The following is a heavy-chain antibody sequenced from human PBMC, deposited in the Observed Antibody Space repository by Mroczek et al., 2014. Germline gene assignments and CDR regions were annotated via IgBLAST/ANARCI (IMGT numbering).Heavy chain of an antibody. D-gene: IGHD3-3*01. CDR1: GGSISSYY. Sequence: QVQLQESGPGLVKPSETLSLTCTVSGGSISSYYWSWIRQPPGKGLEWIGYIYYSGSTNYNPSLKSRVTISVDTSKNQFSLKLSSVTAADTAVYYCARLRVTVYDAFDIWGQGTMVTVSS. J-gene: IGHJ3*02. CDR3: ARLRVTVYDAFDI. V-gene: IGHV4-59*01. CDR2: IYYSGST.